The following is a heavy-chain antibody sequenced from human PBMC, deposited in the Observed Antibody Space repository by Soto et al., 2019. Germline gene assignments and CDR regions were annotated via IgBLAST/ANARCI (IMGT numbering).Heavy chain of an antibody. Sequence: QGQLVQSGAEVKKPGASVKVSCKASGYTFTSYDINWVRQATGQGLERMGWMNPNSGNTGYAQKFQGRVTMTRNTSISTAYMELSSLRSEDTAVYYCARGRVKRGYSYGYTAYWGQGTLVTVSS. V-gene: IGHV1-8*01. CDR3: ARGRVKRGYSYGYTAY. D-gene: IGHD5-18*01. CDR1: GYTFTSYD. J-gene: IGHJ4*02. CDR2: MNPNSGNT.